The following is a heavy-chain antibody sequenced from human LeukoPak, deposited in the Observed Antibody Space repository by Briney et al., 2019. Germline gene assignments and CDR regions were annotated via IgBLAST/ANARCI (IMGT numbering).Heavy chain of an antibody. CDR3: ARRGYDILTGYYKGFDY. Sequence: SETLSLTCAVYGGSFSGYYWSWIRQPPGKGLEWIGEINHSGSTNYNPSLKSRVTISVDTSKNQFSLKLSSVTAADTAVYYCARRGYDILTGYYKGFDYWGQGTLVTVSS. D-gene: IGHD3-9*01. J-gene: IGHJ4*02. CDR1: GGSFSGYY. CDR2: INHSGST. V-gene: IGHV4-34*01.